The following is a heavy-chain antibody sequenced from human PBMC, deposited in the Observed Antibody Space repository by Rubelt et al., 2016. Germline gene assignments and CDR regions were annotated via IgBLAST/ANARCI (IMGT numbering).Heavy chain of an antibody. CDR2: IYYSGST. CDR3: ARDGTLGGIEAFDI. Sequence: QVQLQESGPGLVKPSETLSLTCTVSGGSISSYYWSWIRQPPGKGLEWIGYIYYSGSTNYNPSLKSRVTISVDTSKNQFSLKLSSVTAADTAMYYCARDGTLGGIEAFDIWGQGTMVTVSS. V-gene: IGHV4-59*01. CDR1: GGSISSYY. J-gene: IGHJ3*02.